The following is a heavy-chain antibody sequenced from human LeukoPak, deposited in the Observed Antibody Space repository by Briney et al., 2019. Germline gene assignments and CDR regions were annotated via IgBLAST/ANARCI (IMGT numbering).Heavy chain of an antibody. CDR2: INPNSGGT. CDR1: GYTFTGYY. CDR3: ARDPYYYDSSGSTLGY. J-gene: IGHJ4*02. V-gene: IGHV1-2*06. Sequence: GASVKVPCKASGYTFTGYYMHWVRQAPGQGLEWMGRINPNSGGTNYAQKFQGRVTMTRDTSISTAYMELSRLRSDDTAVYYCARDPYYYDSSGSTLGYWGQGTLVTVSS. D-gene: IGHD3-22*01.